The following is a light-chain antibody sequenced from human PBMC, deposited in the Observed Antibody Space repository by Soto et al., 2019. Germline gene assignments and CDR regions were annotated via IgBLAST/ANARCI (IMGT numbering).Light chain of an antibody. Sequence: DIQMTQSPSSLSASVGDRVTITCRASQSISSYLNWYQQKPGKAPNLLIYATSNLQSGVPSRFSGSGSGTDFTLTISSLQREDFAIYYCQQSHNTPLTFGGGTKVEIK. CDR3: QQSHNTPLT. CDR1: QSISSY. J-gene: IGKJ4*01. CDR2: ATS. V-gene: IGKV1-39*01.